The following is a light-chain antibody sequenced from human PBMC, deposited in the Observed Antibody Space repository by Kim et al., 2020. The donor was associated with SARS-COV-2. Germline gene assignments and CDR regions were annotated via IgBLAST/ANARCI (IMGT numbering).Light chain of an antibody. CDR3: MQGTHWPFT. J-gene: IGKJ3*01. CDR2: KVC. Sequence: PDSIACRYSQSLVYSDGNIYLNWFHQRPGQSPRRLIYKVCNRDSGVPDRFSGSGSGTDFTLQISRVEAEDVGVYYCMQGTHWPFTFGPGTKVDIK. V-gene: IGKV2-30*01. CDR1: QSLVYSDGNIY.